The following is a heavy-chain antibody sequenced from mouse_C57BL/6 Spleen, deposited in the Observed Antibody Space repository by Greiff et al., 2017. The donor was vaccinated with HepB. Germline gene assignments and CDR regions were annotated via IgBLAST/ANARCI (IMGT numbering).Heavy chain of an antibody. D-gene: IGHD1-1*01. CDR1: GYTFTSYW. J-gene: IGHJ2*01. Sequence: QVQLQQPGAELVMPGASVKLSCKASGYTFTSYWMHWVKQRPGQGLEWIGEIDPSDSYTNYNQKFKGKSTLTVDKSSSTAYMQLSSLTSEDSAVYYCARGLITTVVAKDDWGQGTTLTVSS. V-gene: IGHV1-69*01. CDR2: IDPSDSYT. CDR3: ARGLITTVVAKDD.